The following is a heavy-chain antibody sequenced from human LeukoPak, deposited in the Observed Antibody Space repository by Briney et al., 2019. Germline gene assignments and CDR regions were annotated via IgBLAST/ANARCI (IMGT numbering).Heavy chain of an antibody. J-gene: IGHJ5*02. CDR3: ARFIGSGWYGNWFDP. D-gene: IGHD6-19*01. CDR1: GGSFSGYY. CDR2: INHSGST. Sequence: EPSETLSLTCAVYGGSFSGYYWSWIRQPPGKGLEWIGEINHSGSTNYNPSPKSRVTISVDTTKNQFSLKLSSVTAADTAVYYCARFIGSGWYGNWFDPWGQGTLVTVSS. V-gene: IGHV4-34*01.